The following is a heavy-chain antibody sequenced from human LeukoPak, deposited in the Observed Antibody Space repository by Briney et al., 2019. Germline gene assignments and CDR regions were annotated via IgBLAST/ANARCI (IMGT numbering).Heavy chain of an antibody. Sequence: GGSLRLSCAASEFTVSNKYISWVRQAPGKGLEWVSVIYSGGTEYYADSVKGRFTISRDNSKNTLYLQKNSLRAEDTAVYYCARTLTRSGYFLEGDHDAFDIWGQGTMVTVSS. CDR1: EFTVSNKY. CDR2: IYSGGTE. D-gene: IGHD3-22*01. J-gene: IGHJ3*02. CDR3: ARTLTRSGYFLEGDHDAFDI. V-gene: IGHV3-53*01.